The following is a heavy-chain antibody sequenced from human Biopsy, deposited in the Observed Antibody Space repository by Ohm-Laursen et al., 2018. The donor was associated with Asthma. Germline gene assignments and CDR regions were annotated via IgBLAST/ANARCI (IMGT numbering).Heavy chain of an antibody. D-gene: IGHD1-26*01. V-gene: IGHV3-30*18. CDR2: ISFDGSNK. CDR3: PKGVFPGWEVRRGPDY. CDR1: GFTFSNYG. J-gene: IGHJ4*02. Sequence: SLRLSCSASGFTFSNYGMHWVRQAPGKGLEWVAVISFDGSNKDFADSVKGRFTISRDNSKNTMYLEMNSLRAEDTAVYYCPKGVFPGWEVRRGPDYWGQGTLVTVSS.